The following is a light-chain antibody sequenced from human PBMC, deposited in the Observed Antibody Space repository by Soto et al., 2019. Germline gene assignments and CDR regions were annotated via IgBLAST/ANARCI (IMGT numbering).Light chain of an antibody. V-gene: IGLV2-14*01. J-gene: IGLJ2*01. CDR1: SSDVGSYNY. CDR3: AAWDDSLNGVV. Sequence: QSALTQPASVSGSPGQSITISCTGTSSDVGSYNYVSWYQLHPGKAPKLMIYEVSNRPSGVSNRFSGSKSGDTASLTISGLQAEDEADYYCAAWDDSLNGVVFGGGTKLTVL. CDR2: EVS.